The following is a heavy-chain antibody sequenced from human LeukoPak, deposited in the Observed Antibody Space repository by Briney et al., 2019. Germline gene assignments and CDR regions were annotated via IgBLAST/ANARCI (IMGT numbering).Heavy chain of an antibody. CDR1: GGSISSSSHY. D-gene: IGHD6-6*01. Sequence: SETLSLTCTVSGGSISSSSHYWGWIRQPPGKGLEWIGSIYYSGSTDYNPSLKSRVTISGDTSKNQFSLKLSSVTAADTAVYYCARHKDKQLVVGGWFDPWGQGTLVTVSS. V-gene: IGHV4-39*01. CDR2: IYYSGST. CDR3: ARHKDKQLVVGGWFDP. J-gene: IGHJ5*02.